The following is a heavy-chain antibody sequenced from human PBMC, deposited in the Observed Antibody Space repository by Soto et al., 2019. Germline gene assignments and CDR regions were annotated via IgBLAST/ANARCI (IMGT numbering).Heavy chain of an antibody. D-gene: IGHD2-2*01. CDR1: GFKLSDFS. V-gene: IGHV3-21*01. Sequence: PGGSLRLSCAVSGFKLSDFSINWVRQAPGKGLEWVSSISSSSAYIYYAYSVKGRLTISRDNSKRSLYLQMNSLRAEDTAVYYCAREKKHQLLGVRFGMHXWGQATTVTVS. CDR2: ISSSSAYI. J-gene: IGHJ6*02. CDR3: AREKKHQLLGVRFGMHX.